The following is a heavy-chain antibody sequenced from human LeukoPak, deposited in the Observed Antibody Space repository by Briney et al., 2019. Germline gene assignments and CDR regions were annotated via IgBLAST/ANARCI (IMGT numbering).Heavy chain of an antibody. CDR2: INPNSGGT. Sequence: ASAKGLCHGSGYTLTGCYIRWVPHAPGQGLEWMGWINPNSGGTNYAQKFQGRVTMTRDTSISTAYMELSRLRSDDTAVYYCATYCGGDCYSGGYWGQGTLVTVSS. J-gene: IGHJ4*02. CDR1: GYTLTGCY. D-gene: IGHD2-21*02. V-gene: IGHV1-2*02. CDR3: ATYCGGDCYSGGY.